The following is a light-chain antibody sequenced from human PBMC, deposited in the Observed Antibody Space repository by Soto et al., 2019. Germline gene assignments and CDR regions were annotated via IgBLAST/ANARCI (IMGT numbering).Light chain of an antibody. V-gene: IGKV1-9*01. Sequence: DMQMTQSPSFLSASVGDRVTITCRASQGISSYLALYQQKPGKAPKLLIYAASTLQSGVPLRFSGSGSGTSFTLTISSLQPDDFATYYCQHYNSYSEAFGQGTKVDI. CDR1: QGISSY. CDR3: QHYNSYSEA. J-gene: IGKJ1*01. CDR2: AAS.